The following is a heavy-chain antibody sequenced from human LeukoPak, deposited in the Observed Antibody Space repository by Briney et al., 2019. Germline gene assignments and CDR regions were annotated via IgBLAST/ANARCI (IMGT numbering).Heavy chain of an antibody. CDR1: GFTFSSYA. CDR3: AKPHRSGSYYDY. V-gene: IGHV3-23*01. CDR2: ISGSGGST. J-gene: IGHJ4*02. D-gene: IGHD1-26*01. Sequence: GGSLRLSCAASGFTFSSYAMSWVHQAPGKGLEWVSAISGSGGSTYYADSVKGRFTISRDNSKNTLYLQMNSLRAEDTAVYYCAKPHRSGSYYDYWGQGTLVTVSS.